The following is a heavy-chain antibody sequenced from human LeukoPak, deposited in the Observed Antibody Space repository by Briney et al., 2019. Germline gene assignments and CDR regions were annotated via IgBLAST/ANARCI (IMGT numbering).Heavy chain of an antibody. D-gene: IGHD3-16*01. Sequence: SETLSLTCAVSGGSISTYYWSWIRQPPGKGLEWIGYIHYSGSSNYNPSLKSRVTISLDTSKNQFSLKLSSVTAADTAVYYCARDAYPPDSWGQGTLVTVSS. CDR2: IHYSGSS. CDR1: GGSISTYY. V-gene: IGHV4-59*01. CDR3: ARDAYPPDS. J-gene: IGHJ4*02.